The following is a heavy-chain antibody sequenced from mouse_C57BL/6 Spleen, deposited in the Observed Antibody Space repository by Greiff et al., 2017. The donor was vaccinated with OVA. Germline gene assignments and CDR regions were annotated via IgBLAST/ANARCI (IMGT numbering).Heavy chain of an antibody. V-gene: IGHV1-82*01. D-gene: IGHD4-1*01. Sequence: VQGVESGPELVKPGASVKISCKASGYAFSSSWMNWVKQRPGKGLEWIGRIYPGDGDTNYNGKFKGKATLTADKSSSTAYMQLSSLTSEDSAVYFCARGDWDFDYWGQGTTLTVSS. CDR2: IYPGDGDT. CDR1: GYAFSSSW. J-gene: IGHJ2*01. CDR3: ARGDWDFDY.